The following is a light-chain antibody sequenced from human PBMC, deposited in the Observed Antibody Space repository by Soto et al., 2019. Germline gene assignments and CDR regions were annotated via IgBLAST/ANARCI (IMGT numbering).Light chain of an antibody. J-gene: IGKJ4*01. CDR1: QSISSSY. V-gene: IGKV3-20*01. CDR3: QQYGSSPFT. Sequence: DIVLTQSPGTLSLSPGERATLSCRASQSISSSYLAWFQQKPGQSPRLLIYGASSRPTGIPDRFSGSGSGTDFTLAISRLEPEDFELYYCQQYGSSPFTFGGGAKVDIK. CDR2: GAS.